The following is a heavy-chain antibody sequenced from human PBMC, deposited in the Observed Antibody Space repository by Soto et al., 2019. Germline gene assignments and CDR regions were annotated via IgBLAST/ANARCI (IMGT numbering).Heavy chain of an antibody. V-gene: IGHV3-23*01. D-gene: IGHD6-13*01. CDR3: AKDPIAAAGRDYYYYGMDV. Sequence: PGGSVRLSCEASGFTFSSYAMSWVRQAPGKGLEWVSAISGRGGSTYYADSVKGRFTISRDNSKNTLYLQMNSLRAEDTAVYYCAKDPIAAAGRDYYYYGMDVWGQGTTVTVSS. CDR1: GFTFSSYA. CDR2: ISGRGGST. J-gene: IGHJ6*02.